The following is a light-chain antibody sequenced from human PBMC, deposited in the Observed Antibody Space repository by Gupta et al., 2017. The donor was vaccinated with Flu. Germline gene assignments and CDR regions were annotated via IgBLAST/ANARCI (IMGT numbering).Light chain of an antibody. CDR1: QSVLTN. J-gene: IGKJ4*01. Sequence: PATLSVSPGEGATLSCRASQSVLTNLAWYQQKPGQAPRLLISGASARDSDFPTRFSGSGSGTEFTLTISSLQSEDFAVYYCQQENNWPLTFGGGTNVEIK. V-gene: IGKV3D-15*01. CDR3: QQENNWPLT. CDR2: GAS.